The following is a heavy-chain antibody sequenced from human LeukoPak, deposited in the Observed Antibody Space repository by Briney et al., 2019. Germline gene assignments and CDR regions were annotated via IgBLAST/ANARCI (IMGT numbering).Heavy chain of an antibody. Sequence: PGGSLRLSCAASGFIVNTNYMTWVRQAPGRGLEWVSFIYADGNTYYADSVKGRFTISRDISKNAVYLQMNGLRAEDTAVYYCARDFSSSSTVYYYYYMDVWGKGTTVTVSS. V-gene: IGHV3-53*01. CDR2: IYADGNT. J-gene: IGHJ6*03. CDR1: GFIVNTNY. CDR3: ARDFSSSSTVYYYYYMDV. D-gene: IGHD6-6*01.